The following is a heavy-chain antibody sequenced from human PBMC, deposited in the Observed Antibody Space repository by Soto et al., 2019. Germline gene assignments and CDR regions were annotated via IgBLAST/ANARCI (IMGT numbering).Heavy chain of an antibody. CDR2: IIPILGIA. J-gene: IGHJ4*01. CDR1: GYTFTSYA. Sequence: SVKVSCKASGYTFTSYAMHWVRQAPGQGLEWMGRIIPILGIANYAQKFQGRVTITADKSTSTAYMELSSLRSEDTAVYYCARDRIAAAGLDQGGYYFDYWGQ. V-gene: IGHV1-69*04. CDR3: ARDRIAAAGLDQGGYYFDY. D-gene: IGHD6-13*01.